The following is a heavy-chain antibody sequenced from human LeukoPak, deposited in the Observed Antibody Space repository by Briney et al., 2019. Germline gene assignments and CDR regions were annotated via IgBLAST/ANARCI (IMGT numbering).Heavy chain of an antibody. CDR1: GGSISSSNSY. CDR3: ARLYYYDSSGYVDY. V-gene: IGHV4-39*01. CDR2: IHYSGST. Sequence: SETLSLTCTVSGGSISSSNSYWGWIRQPPGKGLEWIGSIHYSGSTYYNPSLKGRVTISVDTSKNQFFLKLSSVTAADTAVYYCARLYYYDSSGYVDYWGQGTLVGVSS. J-gene: IGHJ4*02. D-gene: IGHD3-22*01.